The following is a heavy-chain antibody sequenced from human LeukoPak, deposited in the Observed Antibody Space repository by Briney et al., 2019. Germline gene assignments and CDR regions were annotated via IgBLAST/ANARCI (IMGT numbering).Heavy chain of an antibody. D-gene: IGHD6-19*01. Sequence: ASVKVSCTASGYTFTSYDINWVRQAPGQGLEWMGWINTYNGDTNYAQKLQGRVTMTTDTSTTTAYMELRSLRSDDTAVYYRARGSGIAVRGGDDAFDIWGQGTVVTVSS. CDR3: ARGSGIAVRGGDDAFDI. J-gene: IGHJ3*02. CDR1: GYTFTSYD. CDR2: INTYNGDT. V-gene: IGHV1-18*01.